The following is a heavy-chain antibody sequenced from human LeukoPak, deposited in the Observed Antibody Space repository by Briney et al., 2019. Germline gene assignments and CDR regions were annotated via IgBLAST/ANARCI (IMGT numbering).Heavy chain of an antibody. J-gene: IGHJ4*02. Sequence: GGSLRLSCAASGFTFNSHAMSWVRQAPGKGLEWVSTISGSGGSTYYADSVKGRFTISRDNSKNTLYLQMNSLRAEDTAVYYCAKAGGLTTGSSSWYEPFDYWGQGTLVTVSS. D-gene: IGHD6-13*01. V-gene: IGHV3-23*01. CDR3: AKAGGLTTGSSSWYEPFDY. CDR2: ISGSGGST. CDR1: GFTFNSHA.